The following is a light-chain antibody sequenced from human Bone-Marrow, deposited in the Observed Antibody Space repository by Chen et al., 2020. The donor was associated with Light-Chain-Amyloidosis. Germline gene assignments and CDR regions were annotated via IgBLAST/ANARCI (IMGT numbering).Light chain of an antibody. CDR2: DYS. CDR3: PVWDRSSDRPV. V-gene: IGLV3-21*02. CDR1: NIGSTS. Sequence: SYVLTQPSSVSVAPGQTATIACGGNNIGSTSVHGYQQTPGEAPLLVVYDYSDRPSGIPERLSGSNSGNTATLTISRVESGDEADYYCPVWDRSSDRPVFGGGTKLTVL. J-gene: IGLJ3*02.